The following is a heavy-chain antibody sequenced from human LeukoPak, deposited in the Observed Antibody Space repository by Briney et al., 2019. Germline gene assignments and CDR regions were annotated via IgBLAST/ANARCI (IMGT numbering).Heavy chain of an antibody. CDR2: IRYDGSEK. V-gene: IGHV3-30*02. CDR3: AKAYSTYSSGYPDAFDM. Sequence: GGSLRLSCAASGFTFNRYAMHWVRQAPGKGLEWVTFIRYDGSEKYYVDSVKGRLTISRDNFKRTLYLQMSSLRDEDTARYYCAKAYSTYSSGYPDAFDMWGHGTMVIVSS. CDR1: GFTFNRYA. J-gene: IGHJ3*02. D-gene: IGHD5-18*01.